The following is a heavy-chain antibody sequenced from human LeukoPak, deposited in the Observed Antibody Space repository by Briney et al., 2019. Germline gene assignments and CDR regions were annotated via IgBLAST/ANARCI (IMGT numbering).Heavy chain of an antibody. CDR1: GLTFSSYA. J-gene: IGHJ4*02. D-gene: IGHD1-26*01. Sequence: PGGSLRLSCAASGLTFSSYAMSWVRQAPGKGLEWVSAISGSGGSTYYADSVKGRFTISRDSSKNTLYLQMNSLRAEDTAVYYCAKDREGYFDYWGQGTLVTVSS. V-gene: IGHV3-23*01. CDR2: ISGSGGST. CDR3: AKDREGYFDY.